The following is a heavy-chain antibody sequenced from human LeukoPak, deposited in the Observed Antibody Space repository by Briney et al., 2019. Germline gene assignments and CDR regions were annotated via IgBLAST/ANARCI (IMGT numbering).Heavy chain of an antibody. CDR3: ATPRGIYGPGSYFSS. J-gene: IGHJ5*02. D-gene: IGHD3-10*01. V-gene: IGHV1-24*01. CDR1: GYTLTELS. Sequence: GASVKVSCKVSGYTLTELSMHWVRQAPGKGLEWMGGFDPGDGETNYAQKFQGRITMTEDTSTDTAYMQLSSLGSEDTAVYYCATPRGIYGPGSYFSSWGQGTLVTVSS. CDR2: FDPGDGET.